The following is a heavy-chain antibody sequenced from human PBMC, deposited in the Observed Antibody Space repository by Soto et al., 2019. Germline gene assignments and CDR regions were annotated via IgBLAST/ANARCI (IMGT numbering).Heavy chain of an antibody. CDR2: ISGSGGST. D-gene: IGHD4-17*01. V-gene: IGHV3-23*01. CDR1: GFTFSSCA. Sequence: LRLSCAASGFTFSSCAMSWVRQAPGKGLEWVSAISGSGGSTYYADSVKGRFTISRDNSKNTLYLQMNSLRAEDTALYYCAKDITRDYGDYEGLQHFDYWGQGTLVTVSS. J-gene: IGHJ4*02. CDR3: AKDITRDYGDYEGLQHFDY.